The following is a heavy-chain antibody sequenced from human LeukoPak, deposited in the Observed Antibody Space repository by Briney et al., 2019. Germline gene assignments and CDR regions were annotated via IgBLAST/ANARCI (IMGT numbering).Heavy chain of an antibody. CDR3: ARGAPPTYYDSRGYLDY. CDR1: GVSISSSSYY. CDR2: IYYSGST. V-gene: IGHV4-39*01. Sequence: SETLSVTCTVSGVSISSSSYYWGWIRQPPGKGLEWIGSIYYSGSTYYNPSLKSRVTISVDTSKNQFSLKLSSVTAADTAVYYCARGAPPTYYDSRGYLDYWGQGTQVTVSS. D-gene: IGHD3-22*01. J-gene: IGHJ4*02.